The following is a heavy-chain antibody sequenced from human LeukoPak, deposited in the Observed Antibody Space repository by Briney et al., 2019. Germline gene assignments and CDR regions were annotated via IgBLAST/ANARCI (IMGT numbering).Heavy chain of an antibody. V-gene: IGHV3-21*01. J-gene: IGHJ4*02. D-gene: IGHD5-24*01. CDR3: ARESDGDGYNSFDY. Sequence: GGSLRLSCAASGFTFSSYSMNWVRQAPGKGLEWVSSISSSSSYIYYADSVKGRFTISRDNAKNSLYLQMNSLKAEDTAVYYCARESDGDGYNSFDYWGQGTLVTVSS. CDR2: ISSSSSYI. CDR1: GFTFSSYS.